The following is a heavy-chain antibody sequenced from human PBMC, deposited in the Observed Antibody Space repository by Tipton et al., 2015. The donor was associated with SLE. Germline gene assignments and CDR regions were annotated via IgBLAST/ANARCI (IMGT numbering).Heavy chain of an antibody. CDR2: ISASTSYI. V-gene: IGHV3-21*01. CDR1: GLSFRNHN. CDR3: ARGSSLYNWNFFDY. J-gene: IGHJ4*02. D-gene: IGHD1-20*01. Sequence: SLRLSCEASGLSFRNHNFNWVCQAPGKGLEWVSFISASTSYIYYADSVKGRFTISRDNAKNSLFLQMNSLRVEDTAVYYCARGSSLYNWNFFDYWGQGTLVTVSS.